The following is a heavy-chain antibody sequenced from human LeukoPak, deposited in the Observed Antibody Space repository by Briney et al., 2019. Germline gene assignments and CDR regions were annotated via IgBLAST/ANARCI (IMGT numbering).Heavy chain of an antibody. CDR1: GGSISSGDYY. Sequence: PSQTLSLTCTVSGGSISSGDYYWSWIRRPPGKGLEWIGYIYYSGSTYYNPSLKSRVTISVDTSKNQFSLKLSSVTAADTAVYYCARDPSYEYCSGGSCYRYYYYGMDVWGQGTTVTVSS. D-gene: IGHD2-15*01. CDR2: IYYSGST. CDR3: ARDPSYEYCSGGSCYRYYYYGMDV. J-gene: IGHJ6*02. V-gene: IGHV4-30-4*01.